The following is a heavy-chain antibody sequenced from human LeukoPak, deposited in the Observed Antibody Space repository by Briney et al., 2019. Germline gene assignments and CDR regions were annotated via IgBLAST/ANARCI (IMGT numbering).Heavy chain of an antibody. CDR3: AKGGTKTDSYYDFWSGYHYGMDV. Sequence: GGSLRLSCAASGFTFSSYAMSWVRQAPGKGLEWVSAISGSGGSTYYADSVKGRFTISRDNSKSTLYLQMNSLRAEDTAVYYCAKGGTKTDSYYDFWSGYHYGMDVWGQGTTVTVSS. D-gene: IGHD3-3*01. CDR1: GFTFSSYA. J-gene: IGHJ6*02. V-gene: IGHV3-23*01. CDR2: ISGSGGST.